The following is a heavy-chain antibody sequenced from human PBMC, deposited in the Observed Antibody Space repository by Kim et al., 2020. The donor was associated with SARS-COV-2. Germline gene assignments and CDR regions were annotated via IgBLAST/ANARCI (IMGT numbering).Heavy chain of an antibody. CDR3: AKEPRSGYSYVFWFDP. V-gene: IGHV3-30*18. Sequence: GGSLRLSCAASGFTFSSYGMHWVRQAPGKGLEWVAVISYDGSNKYYADSVKGRFTISRDNSKNTLYLQMNSLRAEDTAVYYCAKEPRSGYSYVFWFDPWGQGTLVTVSS. D-gene: IGHD5-18*01. J-gene: IGHJ5*02. CDR2: ISYDGSNK. CDR1: GFTFSSYG.